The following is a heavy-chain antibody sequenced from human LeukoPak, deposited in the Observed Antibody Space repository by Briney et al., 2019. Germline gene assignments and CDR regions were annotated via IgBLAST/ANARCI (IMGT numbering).Heavy chain of an antibody. V-gene: IGHV3-74*01. D-gene: IGHD2-15*01. CDR3: ARASIHCRGGSCYRGNWFDP. CDR1: GFTFSSYW. CDR2: INSDGSST. Sequence: GGSLRLSCAASGFTFSSYWMHWVRQAPGKGLVWVSRINSDGSSTSYADSVKGRFTISRDNAKNTLYLQMNSLRAEDTAVYYCARASIHCRGGSCYRGNWFDPWGQGTLVTVSS. J-gene: IGHJ5*02.